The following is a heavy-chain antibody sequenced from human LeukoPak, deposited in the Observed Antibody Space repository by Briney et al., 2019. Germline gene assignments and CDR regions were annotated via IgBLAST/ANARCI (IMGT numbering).Heavy chain of an antibody. D-gene: IGHD3-10*01. CDR3: AKGTSPYYYGTFDY. CDR2: ISWNGGSI. J-gene: IGHJ4*02. V-gene: IGHV3-9*03. CDR1: GFTFTDYA. Sequence: GRSLRLSCAASGFTFTDYAMHWVRQAPGRGLEWVSGISWNGGSIVYADSVKGRFTISRDNARNSLYLQMNSLGAEDMALYYCAKGTSPYYYGTFDYWGQGTLVTVSS.